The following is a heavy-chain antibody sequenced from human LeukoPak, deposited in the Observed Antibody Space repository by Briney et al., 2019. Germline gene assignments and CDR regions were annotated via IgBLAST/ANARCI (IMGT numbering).Heavy chain of an antibody. CDR1: GYTFTSYG. V-gene: IGHV1-18*01. D-gene: IGHD3-10*01. Sequence: ASVKVSCKASGYTFTSYGISWVRQAPGQGLEWMGWISAYNGNTNYAQKLQGRVTMTTDTSTSTAYMELRSLRSDDTAVYYCARVYGSGSYYKYYYYMDVWGKGTTVTVSS. J-gene: IGHJ6*03. CDR3: ARVYGSGSYYKYYYYMDV. CDR2: ISAYNGNT.